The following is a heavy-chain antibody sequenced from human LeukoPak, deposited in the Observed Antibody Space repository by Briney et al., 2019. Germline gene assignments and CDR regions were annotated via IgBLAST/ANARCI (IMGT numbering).Heavy chain of an antibody. CDR1: GGSISSYY. V-gene: IGHV4-59*01. Sequence: SETLSLTCTVSGGSISSYYWSWIRQPPGKGLEWIGYIYYSGSTNYNPSLKSRVTISVDTSKNQVSLKLSFVTAADTAVYYCTRGGYSGYDSGLDVWGQGTTVTVSS. D-gene: IGHD5-12*01. J-gene: IGHJ6*02. CDR2: IYYSGST. CDR3: TRGGYSGYDSGLDV.